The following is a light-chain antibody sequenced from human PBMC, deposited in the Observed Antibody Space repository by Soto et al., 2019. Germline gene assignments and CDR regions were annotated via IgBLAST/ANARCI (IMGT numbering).Light chain of an antibody. Sequence: SSELTQPPSVSVSPGQTAIITCSGDKLGNKYTCWYQQKPGQSPVPVIYQDNKRPSGIPERFSGSNSGNTATLTISGTQAMDEADYYCQAWDSRSYVVFGGGTKLTVL. CDR2: QDN. V-gene: IGLV3-1*01. CDR1: KLGNKY. J-gene: IGLJ3*02. CDR3: QAWDSRSYVV.